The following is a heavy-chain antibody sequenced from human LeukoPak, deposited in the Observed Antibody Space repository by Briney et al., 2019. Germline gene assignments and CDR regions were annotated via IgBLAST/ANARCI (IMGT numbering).Heavy chain of an antibody. CDR1: GFNFNNYW. D-gene: IGHD6-13*01. CDR2: IKQDGSEK. CDR3: ARRMIAADTRAVFDY. Sequence: PGGSLRLSCAASGFNFNNYWMTWVRQAPGKGLEWVANIKQDGSEKYYVDSVKGRFTISRDNAKNSLYLQMNSLRAEDTAVYYCARRMIAADTRAVFDYWGQGTLVTVSS. V-gene: IGHV3-7*01. J-gene: IGHJ4*02.